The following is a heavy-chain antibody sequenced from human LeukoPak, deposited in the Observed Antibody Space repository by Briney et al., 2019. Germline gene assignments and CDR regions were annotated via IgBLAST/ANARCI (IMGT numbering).Heavy chain of an antibody. D-gene: IGHD3-9*01. CDR1: GFPVSDNY. CDR3: AREYYDILTGYYASWYFDP. Sequence: GGPLRLSCSASGFPVSDNYMSWVRRAPGKGLEWVAVISYDGSNKYYADSVKGRFTISRDNSKNTLYLQMNSLRAEDTAVYYCAREYYDILTGYYASWYFDPGGRGTLGTVSS. CDR2: ISYDGSNK. J-gene: IGHJ2*01. V-gene: IGHV3-30*03.